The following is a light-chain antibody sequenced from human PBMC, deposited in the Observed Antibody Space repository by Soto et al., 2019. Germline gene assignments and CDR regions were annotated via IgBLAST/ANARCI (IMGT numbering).Light chain of an antibody. CDR3: HQYDNLSQT. Sequence: DIQGSQLLSSMSTSVGDRVNLICKANHDIRDHLNWHQQKPGKPPKLLIYDASNLQTGVPSRFSGSGSGTDFTFTISSLQPEDIDTNFGHQYDNLSQTFAPGTKVDIK. V-gene: IGKV1-33*01. CDR2: DAS. J-gene: IGKJ3*01. CDR1: HDIRDH.